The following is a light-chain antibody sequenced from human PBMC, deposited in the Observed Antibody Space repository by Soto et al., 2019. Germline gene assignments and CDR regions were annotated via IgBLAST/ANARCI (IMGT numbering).Light chain of an antibody. CDR3: QQYGSSGT. J-gene: IGKJ1*01. CDR2: GAS. V-gene: IGKV3-20*01. Sequence: EIVLTQSPGTLSLSTGEIATLCCRASQSVSNNYLAWYQQNPGQAPRLLIYGASNRATGIPDRFSGSGSGTDFTLTISRLEPEDFAVYYCQQYGSSGTFGQGTKVDIK. CDR1: QSVSNNY.